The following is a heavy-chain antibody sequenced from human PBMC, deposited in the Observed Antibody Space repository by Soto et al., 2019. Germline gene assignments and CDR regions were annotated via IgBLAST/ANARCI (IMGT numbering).Heavy chain of an antibody. Sequence: GGSLRLSCAASGFTFSSYSMNWVRQAPGKWLEWVSYISSSSSTIYYADSVKGRFTISRDNAKNSLYLQMNSLRDEDTAVYYCASRGYYDSSGYKYFQHWGQGXLVTVYS. V-gene: IGHV3-48*02. CDR3: ASRGYYDSSGYKYFQH. J-gene: IGHJ1*01. D-gene: IGHD3-22*01. CDR1: GFTFSSYS. CDR2: ISSSSSTI.